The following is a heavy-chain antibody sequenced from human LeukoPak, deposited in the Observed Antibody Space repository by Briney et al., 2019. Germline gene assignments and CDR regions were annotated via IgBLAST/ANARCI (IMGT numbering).Heavy chain of an antibody. Sequence: GGSLRLSCAASGFSFSDYYMNWIRQAPGKGLEWVSYISSSATYTDYAESVKGRFTVSRDNAKNSLYLQMNSLKTEDTAVYYCTTYPEYSGKHYFDCWGQGTLVTVSS. V-gene: IGHV3-11*03. CDR1: GFSFSDYY. CDR3: TTYPEYSGKHYFDC. D-gene: IGHD1-26*01. J-gene: IGHJ4*02. CDR2: ISSSATYT.